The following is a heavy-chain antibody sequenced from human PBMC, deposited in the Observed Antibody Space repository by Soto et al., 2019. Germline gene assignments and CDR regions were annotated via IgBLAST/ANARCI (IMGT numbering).Heavy chain of an antibody. CDR1: GGSISSSSYY. CDR2: IYYSGST. J-gene: IGHJ4*02. D-gene: IGHD3-9*01. V-gene: IGHV4-39*01. Sequence: QLQLQESGPGLVKPSETLSLTCTVSGGSISSSSYYWGWIRQPPGKGLEWIGSIYYSGSTYYNPSPKGRVPISVGTSKNQLSLKLSYVTAADTAVYYCARQGTSTIRYFEWLSTDYWGQGTLVTVSS. CDR3: ARQGTSTIRYFEWLSTDY.